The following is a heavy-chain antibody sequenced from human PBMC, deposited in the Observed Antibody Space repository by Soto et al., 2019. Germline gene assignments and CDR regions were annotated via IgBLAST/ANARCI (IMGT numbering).Heavy chain of an antibody. CDR2: INPNSGGT. J-gene: IGHJ6*02. V-gene: IGHV1-2*04. Sequence: ASVKVSCKASGYTFTGYYMHWVRQAPGQGLEWMGWINPNSGGTNYAQKFQGWVTMTRDTSISTAYMELSRLRSDDTAVYYCARVAYSSRPYYYYGMGVWGQGSTVTVSS. D-gene: IGHD6-13*01. CDR1: GYTFTGYY. CDR3: ARVAYSSRPYYYYGMGV.